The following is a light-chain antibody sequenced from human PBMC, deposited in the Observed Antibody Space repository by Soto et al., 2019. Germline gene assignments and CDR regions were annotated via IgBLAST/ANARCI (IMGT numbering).Light chain of an antibody. J-gene: IGLJ2*01. CDR3: NSYAGSNNFVV. CDR2: EVS. Sequence: QSALTQPPSASGSPGPSVTISCTGTSSDVGGYNYVSWYQQHPGKAPKLMIYEVSKWPSEVPDRFSGSKSGNTASLTVSGLQAEDEDDYYCNSYAGSNNFVVFGGGTKLTVL. CDR1: SSDVGGYNY. V-gene: IGLV2-8*01.